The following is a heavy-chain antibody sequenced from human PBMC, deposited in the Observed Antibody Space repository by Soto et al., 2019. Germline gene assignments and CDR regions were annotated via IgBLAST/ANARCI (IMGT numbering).Heavy chain of an antibody. D-gene: IGHD2-15*01. Sequence: NPGGSLRLSCAASGFTFSSYSMNWVRQAPGKGLEWVSSISSSSSYIYYADSVKGRFTISRDNAKNSLYLQMNSLRAEDTAVYYCARGGGIDGGGLHYYGMDVWGQGTTVTVSS. CDR3: ARGGGIDGGGLHYYGMDV. V-gene: IGHV3-21*01. CDR2: ISSSSSYI. CDR1: GFTFSSYS. J-gene: IGHJ6*02.